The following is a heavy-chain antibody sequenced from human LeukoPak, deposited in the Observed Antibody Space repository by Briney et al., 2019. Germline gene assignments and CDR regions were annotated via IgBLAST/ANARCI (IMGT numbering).Heavy chain of an antibody. CDR2: ISSSSSTI. CDR1: GFTFSTYS. V-gene: IGHV3-48*02. CDR3: ARDDNMRSWHVIDY. D-gene: IGHD6-13*01. J-gene: IGHJ4*02. Sequence: GRSLRLSCAASGFTFSTYSMSWVRQAPGKGLEWVSYISSSSSTIYCADSVKGRFTISRDNAKNSLYLQMNSLRDEDTAVYYCARDDNMRSWHVIDYWGQGTLVTVSS.